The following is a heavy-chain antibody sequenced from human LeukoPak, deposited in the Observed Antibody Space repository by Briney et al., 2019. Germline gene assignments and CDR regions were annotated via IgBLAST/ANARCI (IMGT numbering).Heavy chain of an antibody. D-gene: IGHD5-24*01. CDR1: GYTFTRYG. CDR3: ARGGGYNDY. Sequence: ASVKVSCEASGYTFTRYGITWVRQAPGQGLEWMGWISAYNGDTNYAQKFQDRVTMTTDTSARTAYMEVRSLTSDDTAVYYCARGGGYNDYWGQGTLVTVSS. CDR2: ISAYNGDT. V-gene: IGHV1-18*01. J-gene: IGHJ4*02.